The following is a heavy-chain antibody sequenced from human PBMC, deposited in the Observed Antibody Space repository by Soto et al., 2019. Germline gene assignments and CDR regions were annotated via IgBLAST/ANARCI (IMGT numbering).Heavy chain of an antibody. V-gene: IGHV1-8*01. D-gene: IGHD5-18*01. J-gene: IGHJ5*02. CDR1: GYTFTNND. Sequence: ASVKVSCKASGYTFTNNDVTWVRQATGQGLEWMGWMNPGSGDTGYAQKFQGRVTMTRNISIATPYMELSSLRSEDTAIYYCARMASFGSLNWFDPWGQGTLVTVSS. CDR3: ARMASFGSLNWFDP. CDR2: MNPGSGDT.